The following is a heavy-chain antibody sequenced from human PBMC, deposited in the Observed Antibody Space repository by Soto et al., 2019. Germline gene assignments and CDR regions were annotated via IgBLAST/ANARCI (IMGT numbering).Heavy chain of an antibody. J-gene: IGHJ6*02. CDR2: INHSGST. Sequence: PSETLSLTCAVYGGSFSGYYWSWIRQPPGKGLEWIGEINHSGSTNYNPSLKSRVTISVDTSKNQFSLKLSSVTAADTAVYYCASSGYSGFYGMDVWGQGTTVTVSS. CDR3: ASSGYSGFYGMDV. CDR1: GGSFSGYY. V-gene: IGHV4-34*01. D-gene: IGHD5-12*01.